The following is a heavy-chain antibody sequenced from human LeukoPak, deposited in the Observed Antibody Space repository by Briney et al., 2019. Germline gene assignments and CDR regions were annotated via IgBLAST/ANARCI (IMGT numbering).Heavy chain of an antibody. CDR1: GFTFDDYA. Sequence: GRSLRLSCAASGFTFDDYAMHWVRQAPGKGLEWVSSISWDSGTIGFADSVKGRFTISRDNAKNSLYLQMNSLRPEDTVFYYCAKDRGRAYSSGCFDYWGQGTLVTVFS. V-gene: IGHV3-9*01. CDR3: AKDRGRAYSSGCFDY. D-gene: IGHD6-19*01. CDR2: ISWDSGTI. J-gene: IGHJ4*02.